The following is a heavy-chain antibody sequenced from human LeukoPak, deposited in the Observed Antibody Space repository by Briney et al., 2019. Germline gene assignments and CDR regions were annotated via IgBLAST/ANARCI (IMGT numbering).Heavy chain of an antibody. CDR3: ASGLDLRYFDWSPSGLGY. Sequence: KPGGSLRLSCAASGFTFSSYSMNWVRQAPGKGLEWVSSISSSSSYIYYADSVKGRFTISRDNAKNSLYLQMNSLRAEDTAVYYCASGLDLRYFDWSPSGLGYWGQGTLVTVSS. J-gene: IGHJ4*02. CDR1: GFTFSSYS. V-gene: IGHV3-21*01. D-gene: IGHD3-9*01. CDR2: ISSSSSYI.